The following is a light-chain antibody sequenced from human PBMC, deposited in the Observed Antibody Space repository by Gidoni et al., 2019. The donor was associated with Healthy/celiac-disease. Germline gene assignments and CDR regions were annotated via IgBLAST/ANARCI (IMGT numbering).Light chain of an antibody. CDR3: MQALQTRWT. Sequence: DLVMTQYPLFLTVTPGEPASISCRSSQRLLHSNGYNYLDWSLQKPGQAPQRLSYLGSNRESGVPDRFSGSGSGTDCTLKISRVEAEDVGVYDCMQALQTRWTGGQGTKVEIK. CDR2: LGS. CDR1: QRLLHSNGYNY. V-gene: IGKV2-28*01. J-gene: IGKJ1*01.